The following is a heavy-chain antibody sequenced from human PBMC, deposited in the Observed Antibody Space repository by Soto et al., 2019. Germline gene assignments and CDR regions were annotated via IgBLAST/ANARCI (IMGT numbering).Heavy chain of an antibody. J-gene: IGHJ5*02. D-gene: IGHD6-13*01. Sequence: SETLCLTCTVSGGSISSYYWSWIRQPPGKGLEWIGYIYYSGSTNYNPSLKSRVTISVDTSKNQFSLKLSSVTAADTAVYYCAREFIIAAAGTSWFDPWGQGTLVTVSS. CDR2: IYYSGST. V-gene: IGHV4-59*01. CDR1: GGSISSYY. CDR3: AREFIIAAAGTSWFDP.